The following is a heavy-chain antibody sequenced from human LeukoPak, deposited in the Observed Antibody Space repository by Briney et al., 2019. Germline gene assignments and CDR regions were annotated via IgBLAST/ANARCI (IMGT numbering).Heavy chain of an antibody. CDR1: VFTSSPFS. CDR3: ARDNPIGFGQLSARDY. CDR2: ISVGSSYI. Sequence: GGSLRLSCAVSVFTSSPFSMNWVRQAPGKGLEWVSSISVGSSYIYYADSVRGRFTISRDNAKNSLYLQMNSLRDEDTAVYYCARDNPIGFGQLSARDYWGQGTLVTVSS. D-gene: IGHD3-10*01. J-gene: IGHJ4*02. V-gene: IGHV3-21*01.